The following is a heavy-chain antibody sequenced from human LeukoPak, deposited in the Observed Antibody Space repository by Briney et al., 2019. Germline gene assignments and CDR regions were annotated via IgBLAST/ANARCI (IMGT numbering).Heavy chain of an antibody. D-gene: IGHD6-13*01. V-gene: IGHV3-20*04. CDR1: GFTFDDYG. Sequence: PGGSLRLSCAASGFTFDDYGMSWVRQAPGKGLEWVSGINWNGGSTGYADSVKGRFTISRDNAKNSLYLQMNSLRAEDTALYYSAAGYSSSWETYYFDYWGQGTLVTVSS. CDR2: INWNGGST. CDR3: AAGYSSSWETYYFDY. J-gene: IGHJ4*02.